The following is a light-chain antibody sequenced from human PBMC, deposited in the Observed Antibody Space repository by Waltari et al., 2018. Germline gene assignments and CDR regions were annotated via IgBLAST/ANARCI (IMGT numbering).Light chain of an antibody. V-gene: IGLV2-14*03. CDR1: SSDVGGYNY. CDR2: DVS. J-gene: IGLJ2*01. Sequence: QSALTQPASVSGSPGQSITIPCSGSSSDVGGYNYVSWYLQYPGQAPKLIIYDVSQRPSEISNRFSGSKSGSTASLTISGLQAEDEADYYCSSYTSSNTVLFGGETKVTVL. CDR3: SSYTSSNTVL.